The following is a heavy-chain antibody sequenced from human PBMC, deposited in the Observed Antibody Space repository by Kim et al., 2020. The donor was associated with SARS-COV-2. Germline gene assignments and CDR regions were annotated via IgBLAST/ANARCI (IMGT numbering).Heavy chain of an antibody. V-gene: IGHV3-7*01. CDR3: ARGREL. Sequence: EGSRSHYADSLKGRFTISRDNAKNSLFLQMSALTVADTGLYYCARGRELWGQGTLVTVSS. CDR2: EGSRS. J-gene: IGHJ4*02.